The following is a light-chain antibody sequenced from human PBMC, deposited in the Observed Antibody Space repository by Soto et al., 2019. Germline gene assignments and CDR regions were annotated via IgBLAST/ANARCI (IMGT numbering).Light chain of an antibody. J-gene: IGLJ1*01. CDR1: SSNIWAGYE. CDR2: ENN. Sequence: QSVLTQPPSVSEAPGQRVTISCTGSSSNIWAGYEAHWYQQVPGTAPKLLIYENNNRPSGVPDRFSGAKSGTSASLAITGLQAEDDAEYYCQSYDSSLSGYVFGTGTKLTVL. V-gene: IGLV1-40*01. CDR3: QSYDSSLSGYV.